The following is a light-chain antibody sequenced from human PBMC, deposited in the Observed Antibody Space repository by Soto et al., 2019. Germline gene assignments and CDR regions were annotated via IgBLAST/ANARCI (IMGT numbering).Light chain of an antibody. CDR3: TPYSSNTPRV. CDR2: EVR. CDR1: SSDVGRYNY. J-gene: IGLJ3*02. V-gene: IGLV2-14*01. Sequence: QSALTQPAAVSGPPGQSITLSCTGTSSDVGRYNYVSWYQQHSGKAPKLVIYEVRNRPSGISNRFSASKSGNTASLTISGVQAEDEADYYFTPYSSNTPRVFGGGTKLTVL.